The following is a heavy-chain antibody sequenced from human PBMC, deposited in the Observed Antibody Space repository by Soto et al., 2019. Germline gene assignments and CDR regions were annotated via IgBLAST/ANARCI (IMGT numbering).Heavy chain of an antibody. CDR2: IIPIFGTA. CDR1: GGSFSSYA. CDR3: AREGDIAARPYYYGMDV. V-gene: IGHV1-69*12. J-gene: IGHJ6*02. Sequence: QVQLVQSGAEVKKPGSSVKVSCKASGGSFSSYAISWVRQAPGQGLEWMGGIIPIFGTANYAQKFQGIVTISADESTSTVYMELSSLRSEDTAVYYCAREGDIAARPYYYGMDVWGQGTTVTVSS. D-gene: IGHD6-6*01.